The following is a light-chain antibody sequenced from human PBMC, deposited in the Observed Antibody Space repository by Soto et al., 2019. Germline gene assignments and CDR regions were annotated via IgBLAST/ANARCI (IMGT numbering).Light chain of an antibody. Sequence: EIVLTQSPGTLSLSPGERATLSCRARQSVSTNYLAWYQRQPGQAPRLLIYGASSRATGIPDRFSGSGSGTDFTLTITRLEPEDFAVYYCQQYGSSPPTFGQGTKVEIK. CDR1: QSVSTNY. CDR2: GAS. V-gene: IGKV3-20*01. CDR3: QQYGSSPPT. J-gene: IGKJ1*01.